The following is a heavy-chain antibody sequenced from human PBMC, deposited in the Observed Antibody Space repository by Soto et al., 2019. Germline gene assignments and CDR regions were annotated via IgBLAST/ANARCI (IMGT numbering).Heavy chain of an antibody. CDR1: GGSMSGFY. CDR3: ARGGYSYGYFYYFDY. CDR2: IFYSGST. Sequence: SETLSLTCTVSGGSMSGFYWSWVRQPPGQGLEWIGYIFYSGSTNYNPSLKSRVTISVDPSNNQFSLKLNSVTAADTAVYYCARGGYSYGYFYYFDYWGQGALVTVSS. V-gene: IGHV4-59*01. D-gene: IGHD5-18*01. J-gene: IGHJ4*02.